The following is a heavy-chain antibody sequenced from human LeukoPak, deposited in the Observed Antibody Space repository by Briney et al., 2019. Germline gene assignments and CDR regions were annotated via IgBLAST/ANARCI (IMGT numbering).Heavy chain of an antibody. Sequence: NPSETLSLTCAVSGGSISSGGYSWSWIRQPPGKGLEWIGYIYHTGSTYYNPSLKSRVTISVDRSKNQFSLKLSSVTAADTAVYYCASGTYYYDSSGYSFDAFDIWGQGTMVTVSS. D-gene: IGHD3-22*01. V-gene: IGHV4-30-2*01. CDR2: IYHTGST. J-gene: IGHJ3*02. CDR3: ASGTYYYDSSGYSFDAFDI. CDR1: GGSISSGGYS.